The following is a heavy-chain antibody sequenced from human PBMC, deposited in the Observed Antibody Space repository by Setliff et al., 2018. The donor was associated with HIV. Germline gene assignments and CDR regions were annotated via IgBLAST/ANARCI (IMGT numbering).Heavy chain of an antibody. CDR3: ARLVEVRGAANDYFDC. D-gene: IGHD3-10*01. J-gene: IGHJ4*02. Sequence: PSETLSLTCTVSGGSISSSSYYWGWIRQPPGKGLEWIGYIYYSGSTNYNPSLKSRLSISVDTSKNQISLKLSSVTAADTAVYYCARLVEVRGAANDYFDCWGQGTLVTVSS. CDR1: GGSISSSSYY. V-gene: IGHV4-61*05. CDR2: IYYSGST.